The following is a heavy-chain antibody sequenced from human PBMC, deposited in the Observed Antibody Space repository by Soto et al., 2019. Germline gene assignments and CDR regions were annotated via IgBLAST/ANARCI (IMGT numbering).Heavy chain of an antibody. CDR2: ISYDGSNK. Sequence: QVQLVESGGGVVQPGRSLRLSCAASGFTFSSYGMHWVRQAPGKGLEWVAVISYDGSNKYYADSVKGRFTISRDNSKNTLYLQMNSLIAEDTAVYYCAKDRIGAGYSYGYYYYYGMDVWGQGTTVTVSS. J-gene: IGHJ6*02. V-gene: IGHV3-30*18. CDR1: GFTFSSYG. D-gene: IGHD5-18*01. CDR3: AKDRIGAGYSYGYYYYYGMDV.